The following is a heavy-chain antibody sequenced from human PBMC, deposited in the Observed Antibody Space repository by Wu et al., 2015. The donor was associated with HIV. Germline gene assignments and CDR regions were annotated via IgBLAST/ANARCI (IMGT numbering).Heavy chain of an antibody. V-gene: IGHV1-8*02. CDR2: MNPRSGNS. CDR3: VRVGYYYDIGGSYGEYFQH. D-gene: IGHD3-3*01. J-gene: IGHJ1*01. CDR1: GYSFIDYD. Sequence: QVQLVQSGAEVKKPGASVKVSCKASGYSFIDYDINWVRQASGQGLEWMGWMNPRSGNSRSTQKFEGRVNMTRTSSTRTAYMEMTSLTSDDTAIYYCVRVGYYYDIGGSYGEYFQHWGQGTAVVVS.